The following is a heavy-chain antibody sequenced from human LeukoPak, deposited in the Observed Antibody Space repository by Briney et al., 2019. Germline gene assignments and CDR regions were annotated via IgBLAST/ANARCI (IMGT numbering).Heavy chain of an antibody. CDR3: AKGRCAVLCTKGLCYLEY. Sequence: GGSLRLSCAASGFNLNSFGMQWVRQAPGKGLEWVAFIRNDGSETHYADSVKGRFTIFRDNARTTLYLQMDSLRTDDTAVYHCAKGRCAVLCTKGLCYLEYWGQGTLVAVSS. D-gene: IGHD2-8*01. V-gene: IGHV3-30*02. J-gene: IGHJ4*02. CDR1: GFNLNSFG. CDR2: IRNDGSET.